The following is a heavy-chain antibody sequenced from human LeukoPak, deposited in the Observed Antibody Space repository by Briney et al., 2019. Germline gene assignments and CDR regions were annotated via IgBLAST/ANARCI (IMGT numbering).Heavy chain of an antibody. D-gene: IGHD3-10*01. CDR1: GFTFKNYD. CDR2: IGIDGDT. CDR3: ASSGEATRSKGAFDL. V-gene: IGHV3-13*01. J-gene: IGHJ3*01. Sequence: TGGSLRLSCAASGFTFKNYDMHWVRQSTGEGLEWVSTIGIDGDTFYPDSVKGRFTISRDNDRNFLYLQMNNLKVGDTAVYYCASSGEATRSKGAFDLWGLGTRVTVSS.